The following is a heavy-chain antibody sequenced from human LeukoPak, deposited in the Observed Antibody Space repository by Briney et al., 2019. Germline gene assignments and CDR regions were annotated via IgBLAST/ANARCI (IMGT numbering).Heavy chain of an antibody. J-gene: IGHJ4*02. D-gene: IGHD6-19*01. V-gene: IGHV3-23*01. CDR3: ARGRAVAGTYFDY. CDR2: ISDSGGTT. Sequence: GGSLRLSCVASGFTFSSHAMSWVRQAPGKGLEWVSFISDSGGTTYYADSVKGQLTISRDNSKNTLYLQMDSLRAEDTAVYYCARGRAVAGTYFDYWGQGTLVTVSS. CDR1: GFTFSSHA.